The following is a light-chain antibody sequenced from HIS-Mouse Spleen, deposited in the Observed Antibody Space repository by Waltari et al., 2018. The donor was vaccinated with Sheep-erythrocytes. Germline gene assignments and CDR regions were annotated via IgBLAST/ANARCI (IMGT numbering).Light chain of an antibody. CDR1: SSDVGGYNY. CDR3: CSYAGSYTLV. Sequence: QSALTQPRSVSGSPGQSVTISCTGTSSDVGGYNYVSWYQQHPGKATKLMIYDVSKRPSGVPDRFSGSKSGNTASLTSSGLQAEDEADYYCCSYAGSYTLVFGGGTKLTVL. J-gene: IGLJ2*01. CDR2: DVS. V-gene: IGLV2-11*01.